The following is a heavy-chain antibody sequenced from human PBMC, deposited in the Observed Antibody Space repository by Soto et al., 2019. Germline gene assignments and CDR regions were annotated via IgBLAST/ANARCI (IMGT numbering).Heavy chain of an antibody. CDR2: IKADGSEK. J-gene: IGHJ6*02. Sequence: EVQLVESGGGLVQPGGSLRLSCLASEFTFNTYWMNWVRQAAGKGLEWVANIKADGSEKDYVDSVKGGFTISRDNAKHSLYLQMNSLRGEDTAVYYCARDWGTPGRGSAVGYYYHYGMDVWGQGTTVTVSS. CDR3: ARDWGTPGRGSAVGYYYHYGMDV. D-gene: IGHD6-13*01. CDR1: EFTFNTYW. V-gene: IGHV3-7*05.